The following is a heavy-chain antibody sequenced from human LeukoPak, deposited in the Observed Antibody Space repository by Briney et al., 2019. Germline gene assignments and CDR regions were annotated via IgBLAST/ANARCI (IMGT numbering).Heavy chain of an antibody. D-gene: IGHD1-1*01. CDR1: GDSFSSDSAA. CDR2: TYYRSKWST. V-gene: IGHV6-1*01. J-gene: IGHJ4*02. Sequence: SQTISLTCAISGDSFSSDSAAWNWIRQSPSRGLEWLGRTYYRSKWSTYYAVSVKSRISINRDTSKNQISLQLNSVTPEDTAVYYCARSTGPIDYWGRGTLVTVSS. CDR3: ARSTGPIDY.